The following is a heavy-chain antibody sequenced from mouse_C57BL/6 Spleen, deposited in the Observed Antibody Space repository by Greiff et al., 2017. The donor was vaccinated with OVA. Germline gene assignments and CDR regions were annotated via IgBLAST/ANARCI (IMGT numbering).Heavy chain of an antibody. CDR3: ARDWEDYAMDY. CDR1: GYAFSSYW. Sequence: QVQLQQSGAELVKPGASVKISCKASGYAFSSYWMNWVKQRPGKGLEWIGQIYPGDGDTNYNGKFKGKATLTADKSSSTAYMQLSSLTSEDSAVYFCARDWEDYAMDYWGQGTSVTVAS. CDR2: IYPGDGDT. J-gene: IGHJ4*01. V-gene: IGHV1-80*01. D-gene: IGHD4-1*01.